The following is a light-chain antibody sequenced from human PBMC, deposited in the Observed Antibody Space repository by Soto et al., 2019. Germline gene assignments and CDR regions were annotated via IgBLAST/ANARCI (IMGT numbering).Light chain of an antibody. CDR1: HIVSSNF. CDR3: HQYGSSPDT. J-gene: IGKJ5*01. Sequence: DIVLTQSPDTLSLSPGERATLSCRASHIVSSNFLAWYQQRPGQAPRLLIYGASSRATGIPDRFSGSGSGTDFTLTLTRLEAEDFAVYYCHQYGSSPDTFGQGTRLDIK. V-gene: IGKV3-20*01. CDR2: GAS.